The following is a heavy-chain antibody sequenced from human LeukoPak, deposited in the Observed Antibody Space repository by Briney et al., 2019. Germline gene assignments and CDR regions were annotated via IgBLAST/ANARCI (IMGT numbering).Heavy chain of an antibody. J-gene: IGHJ4*02. CDR2: ISAYNGNT. Sequence: ASVKVSCKASGYTFTSYGISWVRQAPGQGLEWMGWISAYNGNTNYAQKLQGRVTMTTDTSTSTAYMELRSPRSDDTAVYYCARDDYDILTGYFPFDYWGQGTLVTVSS. CDR1: GYTFTSYG. V-gene: IGHV1-18*01. D-gene: IGHD3-9*01. CDR3: ARDDYDILTGYFPFDY.